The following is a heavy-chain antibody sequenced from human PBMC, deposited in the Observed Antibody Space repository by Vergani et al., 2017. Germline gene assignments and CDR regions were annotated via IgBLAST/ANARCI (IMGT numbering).Heavy chain of an antibody. Sequence: EVQLLESGGGLVQPGGSLRLSCAASGFTFSSYAMSWVRQAPGKGLEWVSAISGSGGSTYYADSVKGRFTISRDNSKNTLYLQMNSLRAEDTAVYYCATPHTDCSSTSCYPTPFDYWGQGTLVTVSS. D-gene: IGHD2-2*01. CDR2: ISGSGGST. J-gene: IGHJ4*02. CDR3: ATPHTDCSSTSCYPTPFDY. V-gene: IGHV3-23*01. CDR1: GFTFSSYA.